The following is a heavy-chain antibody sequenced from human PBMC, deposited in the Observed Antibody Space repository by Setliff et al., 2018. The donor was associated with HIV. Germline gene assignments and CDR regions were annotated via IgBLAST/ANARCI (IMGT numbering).Heavy chain of an antibody. Sequence: ASVKVSCKASGYTFTSYGISWVRQAPGQGLEWMGWINPNSGVTNYAQKFQGGVTMTRDRSISTAYLELSSLKSDDTAVYYCARARRDSYDRGRRSHYYIDVWGKGTTVTVSS. D-gene: IGHD3-22*01. J-gene: IGHJ6*03. CDR1: GYTFTSYG. V-gene: IGHV1-2*02. CDR3: ARARRDSYDRGRRSHYYIDV. CDR2: INPNSGVT.